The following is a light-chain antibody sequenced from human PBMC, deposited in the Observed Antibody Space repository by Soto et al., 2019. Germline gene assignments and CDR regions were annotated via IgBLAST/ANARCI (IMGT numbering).Light chain of an antibody. J-gene: IGKJ5*01. CDR1: QGISNY. CDR2: AAS. Sequence: DIQMTQSPSSLSASVGDRVTITCRASQGISNYLAWYQRKPGKVPKLLIYAASTLQSGVPSRFSGSGSGTDITLTISSLQPEDFATYYCQKYNSAPRTFGQETRLEIK. CDR3: QKYNSAPRT. V-gene: IGKV1-27*01.